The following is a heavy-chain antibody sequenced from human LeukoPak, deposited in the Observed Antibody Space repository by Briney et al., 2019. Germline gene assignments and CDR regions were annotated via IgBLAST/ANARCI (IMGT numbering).Heavy chain of an antibody. V-gene: IGHV3-7*02. J-gene: IGHJ5*02. D-gene: IGHD3-16*01. Sequence: GGSLRLSCAASGFTLSSYWMSWVRQAPGKGLEWVANINRDGSEKYYVDSVKGRFTISRDNAKNSLYLQMNSLRAEDTSVYYCARVLVRGTNWFDPWGQGTLVTVSS. CDR2: INRDGSEK. CDR3: ARVLVRGTNWFDP. CDR1: GFTLSSYW.